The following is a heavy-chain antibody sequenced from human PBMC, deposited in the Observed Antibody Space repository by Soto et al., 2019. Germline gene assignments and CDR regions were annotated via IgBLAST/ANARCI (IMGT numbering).Heavy chain of an antibody. Sequence: GESLKISCKGSGYSFTSYWIGWVRQMPGKGLEWMGIIYPGDSDTRYSPSFQGQVTISADKSISTAYLQWSSLKASDTAMYYCARMEITIFGVVSSYGMDVWGQGTTVTVS. D-gene: IGHD3-3*01. CDR3: ARMEITIFGVVSSYGMDV. CDR2: IYPGDSDT. V-gene: IGHV5-51*01. CDR1: GYSFTSYW. J-gene: IGHJ6*02.